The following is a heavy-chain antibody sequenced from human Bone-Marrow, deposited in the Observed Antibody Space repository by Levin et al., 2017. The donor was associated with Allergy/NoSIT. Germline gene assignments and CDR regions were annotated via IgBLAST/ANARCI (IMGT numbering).Heavy chain of an antibody. CDR2: IKQDGSEK. CDR1: GFTFSSYW. J-gene: IGHJ4*02. Sequence: GESLKISCAASGFTFSSYWMSWVRQAPGKGLEWVANIKQDGSEKYYVDSVKGRFTISRDNAKNSLYLQMNSLRAEDTAVYYCARSATRVDIVATIQVLDYWGQGTLVTVSS. V-gene: IGHV3-7*04. CDR3: ARSATRVDIVATIQVLDY. D-gene: IGHD5-12*01.